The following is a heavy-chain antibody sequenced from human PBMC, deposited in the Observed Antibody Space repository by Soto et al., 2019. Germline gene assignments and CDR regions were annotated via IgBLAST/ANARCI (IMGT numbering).Heavy chain of an antibody. CDR2: IYYSGST. J-gene: IGHJ6*02. Sequence: QVQLQESGPGLVKASETLSLTCTVSGGSITNYYWSWIRQSPGKGLEWIGFIYYSGSTNYSPSLKSRVTISVSTSKNQFSLKMTSVTAADTGVYYCARDGTAVTTGYYGLDVWGQGTTVTVSS. CDR1: GGSITNYY. D-gene: IGHD2-2*01. V-gene: IGHV4-59*01. CDR3: ARDGTAVTTGYYGLDV.